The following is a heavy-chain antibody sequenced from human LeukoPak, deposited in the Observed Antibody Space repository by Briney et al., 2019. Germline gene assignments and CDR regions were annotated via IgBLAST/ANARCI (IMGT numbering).Heavy chain of an antibody. V-gene: IGHV1-18*01. CDR3: ARDLRGYGDYHFDY. CDR1: GYTFTSYG. D-gene: IGHD4-17*01. Sequence: ASVKVSCKASGYTFTSYGISWVRQAPGQGLEWMGWISAYNGNTNYAQKLQGRVTMTTDTSTSTAYMELRSLRSDDTAVYHCARDLRGYGDYHFDYWGQGTLVTVSS. CDR2: ISAYNGNT. J-gene: IGHJ4*02.